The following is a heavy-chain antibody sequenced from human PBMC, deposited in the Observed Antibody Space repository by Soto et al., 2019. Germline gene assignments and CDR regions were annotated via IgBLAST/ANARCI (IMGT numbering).Heavy chain of an antibody. CDR3: ARVGSSGWSPDY. Sequence: PSATLSLTGTVSGGSISSYYWSWIRQPPGKGLEWIGYIYYSGSTNYNPSLKSRVTISADTSKNQFSLRLSSVTAADTAVYYCARVGSSGWSPDYWGQGTLVTVSS. D-gene: IGHD6-19*01. CDR2: IYYSGST. V-gene: IGHV4-59*01. J-gene: IGHJ4*02. CDR1: GGSISSYY.